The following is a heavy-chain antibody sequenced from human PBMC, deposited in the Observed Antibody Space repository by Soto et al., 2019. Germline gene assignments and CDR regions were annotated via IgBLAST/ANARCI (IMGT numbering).Heavy chain of an antibody. CDR2: IIPIFGTA. V-gene: IGHV1-69*06. CDR1: GGTFSSYA. CDR3: ARESGSFASESAFDI. J-gene: IGHJ3*02. Sequence: ASVKVSCKASGGTFSSYAISWVRQAPGQGLEWMGGIIPIFGTANYAQKFQGRVTITADKSTSTAYMELSSLRSEDTAVYYCARESGSFASESAFDIWGQGTMVTVSS. D-gene: IGHD3-16*01.